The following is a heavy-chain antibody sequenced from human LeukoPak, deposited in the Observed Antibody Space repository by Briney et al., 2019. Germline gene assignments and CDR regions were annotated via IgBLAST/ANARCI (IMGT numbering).Heavy chain of an antibody. CDR2: INPNSGGT. J-gene: IGHJ4*02. D-gene: IGHD2-21*02. CDR3: APDCGADCYYYFDY. Sequence: ASVKVSCKASGYTFTGYYIHWVRQAPGQGLEWMVWINPNSGGTNYAQKFQGRVTMTRDTSISTAYMELSRLRSEDTAVYYCAPDCGADCYYYFDYWGQGTLVTVSS. V-gene: IGHV1-2*02. CDR1: GYTFTGYY.